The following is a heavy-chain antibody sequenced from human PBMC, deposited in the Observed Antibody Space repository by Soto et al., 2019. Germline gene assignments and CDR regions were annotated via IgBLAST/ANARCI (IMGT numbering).Heavy chain of an antibody. D-gene: IGHD2-2*01. Sequence: PSETLSLTCTVSGGSINRGDYYWSWIRQPPGKGLKWIGYIYYSWNTYYNPSLKSRVTISVDKSKNQFSLKLSSVTAADTAVYYCTRTAGYVYQLLFNYWGQGTLVTVSS. CDR3: TRTAGYVYQLLFNY. V-gene: IGHV4-30-4*01. CDR1: GGSINRGDYY. J-gene: IGHJ4*01. CDR2: IYYSWNT.